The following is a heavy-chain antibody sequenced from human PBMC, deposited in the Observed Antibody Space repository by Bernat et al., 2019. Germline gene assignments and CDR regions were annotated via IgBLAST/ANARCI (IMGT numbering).Heavy chain of an antibody. J-gene: IGHJ6*02. D-gene: IGHD3-3*01. Sequence: EVQLVESGGGLVQPGGSLRLSCAASGFTFSSYWMHWVRQAPGKGLVCVSRINSDGSGTRYADSVKGRFTISRDNAKNTLYLQMNSLRAEDTAVYYCAREFVTIFGVNYYQYGMDVWGQGTTVTVSS. CDR1: GFTFSSYW. CDR2: INSDGSGT. V-gene: IGHV3-74*01. CDR3: AREFVTIFGVNYYQYGMDV.